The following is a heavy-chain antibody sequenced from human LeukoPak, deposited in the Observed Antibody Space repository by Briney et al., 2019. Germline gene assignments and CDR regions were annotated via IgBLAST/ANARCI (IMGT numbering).Heavy chain of an antibody. D-gene: IGHD6-13*01. CDR1: GFTVSGNY. J-gene: IGHJ4*02. CDR3: ASAGPTTSGWSRYFDY. Sequence: GGSLRLSCAASGFTVSGNYMSWVRQAPGKGLEWVSIIYSGGTTYYADSVKGRFTISRDNSKNTLDLQMNSLRAEDTAVYYCASAGPTTSGWSRYFDYWGQGTLVTVSS. V-gene: IGHV3-53*01. CDR2: IYSGGTT.